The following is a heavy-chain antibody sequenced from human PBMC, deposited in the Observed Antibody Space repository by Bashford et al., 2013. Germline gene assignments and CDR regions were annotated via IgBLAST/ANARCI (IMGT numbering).Heavy chain of an antibody. CDR2: IYHGGST. D-gene: IGHD5-18*01. V-gene: IGHV4-30-2*01. CDR3: ARLDPGYNYGVY. J-gene: IGHJ4*02. CDR1: GGSISSGGYY. Sequence: TLSLTCAVSGGSISSGGYYWSWIRQPPGKGLEWIGYIYHGGSTYYNPSLKTRVTISVDRSRNHFSLKLNSVTDADTAMYYCARLDPGYNYGVYWGQGTLVTVSS.